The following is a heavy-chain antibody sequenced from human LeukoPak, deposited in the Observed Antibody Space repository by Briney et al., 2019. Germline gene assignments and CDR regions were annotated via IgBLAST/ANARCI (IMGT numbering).Heavy chain of an antibody. CDR1: GGSFSGYY. CDR2: INHSGST. D-gene: IGHD3-3*01. Sequence: SETLSLTCAVYGGSFSGYYWSWIRQPPGKGLEWIGEINHSGSTNYNPSLKSQVTISVDTSKNQFSLKLSSVTAADTAVYYCARLKARVTIFGVAGDYWGQGTLVTVSS. CDR3: ARLKARVTIFGVAGDY. V-gene: IGHV4-34*01. J-gene: IGHJ4*02.